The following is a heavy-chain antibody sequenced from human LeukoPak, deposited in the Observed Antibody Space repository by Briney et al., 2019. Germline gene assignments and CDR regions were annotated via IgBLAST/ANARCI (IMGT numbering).Heavy chain of an antibody. CDR1: GFTFSHYA. D-gene: IGHD3-10*01. Sequence: GGSLRLSCTASGFTFSHYAMIWVRQTPGKGLEWVSAINDGDDGPYYADSVKGRFTISRDNSKNTLFLQMNNLRAEDTALYYCTRSLNYFTSGTSRRDFDSGGQGTLVTVSS. V-gene: IGHV3-23*01. J-gene: IGHJ4*02. CDR2: INDGDDGP. CDR3: TRSLNYFTSGTSRRDFDS.